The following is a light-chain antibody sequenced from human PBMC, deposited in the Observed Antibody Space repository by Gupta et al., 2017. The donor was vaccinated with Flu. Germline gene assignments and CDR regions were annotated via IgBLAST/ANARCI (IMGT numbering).Light chain of an antibody. J-gene: IGLJ3*02. CDR3: AAWDDSLRGWV. Sequence: RVTISCSGGSSAIGSNYVYWYKQFPGSAPKLLIYRNSQRPSGVPDRYSGSKSGTSASLAISGLRSADEADYYCAAWDDSLRGWVFGGGTKLTVL. CDR1: SSAIGSNY. CDR2: RNS. V-gene: IGLV1-47*01.